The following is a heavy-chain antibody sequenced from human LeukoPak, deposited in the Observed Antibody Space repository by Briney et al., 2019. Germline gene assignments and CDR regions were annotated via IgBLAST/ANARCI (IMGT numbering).Heavy chain of an antibody. D-gene: IGHD6-13*01. V-gene: IGHV1-3*03. Sequence: ASVKVSCKASGYPFISYAMHWVRQAPGQRLEWMGWINAGNGNTKYSQEFQGRVTITRDTSASTVYMELSSLRSEDMAVYYCARTRQYSGTWGFDYWGQGTLVTVSS. CDR2: INAGNGNT. J-gene: IGHJ4*02. CDR1: GYPFISYA. CDR3: ARTRQYSGTWGFDY.